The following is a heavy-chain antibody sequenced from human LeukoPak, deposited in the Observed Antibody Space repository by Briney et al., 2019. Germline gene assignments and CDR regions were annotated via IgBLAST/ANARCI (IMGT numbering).Heavy chain of an antibody. CDR2: IGGSGGST. D-gene: IGHD3-22*01. Sequence: GGSLRLSCAACGFTFSSYAMSWVRQAPGKGLEWVSAIGGSGGSTYYADSVKGRFTISRDNSKNTLYLQMNSLRAEDTAVYYCAKDLYDSSGYYYLFDYWGQGTLVTVSS. V-gene: IGHV3-23*01. CDR3: AKDLYDSSGYYYLFDY. CDR1: GFTFSSYA. J-gene: IGHJ4*02.